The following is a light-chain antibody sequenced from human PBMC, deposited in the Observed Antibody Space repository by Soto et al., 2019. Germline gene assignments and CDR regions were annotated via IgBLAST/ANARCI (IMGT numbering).Light chain of an antibody. J-gene: IGKJ1*01. CDR1: QSISSW. CDR3: QQYNSYPWT. CDR2: KAS. V-gene: IGKV1-5*03. Sequence: DIQMTQSPFILSASVGDRVTITCRASQSISSWLVWYQQKPGKAPNLLIYKASSLESGVPSRFSGSGSGTEFTITISSLQPDDFATYYCQQYNSYPWTFGQGTKVEIK.